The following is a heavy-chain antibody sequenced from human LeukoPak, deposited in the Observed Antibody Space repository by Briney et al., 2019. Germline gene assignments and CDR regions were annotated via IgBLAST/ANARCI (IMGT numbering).Heavy chain of an antibody. Sequence: GGSLRLSCAASGFTFSSYAMSWVRQAPGEGLQWVSGISGSGSSTYYADSVRGRFTISRDNSKNTLYLQMNSLRAEDTAVYYCARDDYYGSGSYLYWGQGTLVTVSS. J-gene: IGHJ4*02. CDR1: GFTFSSYA. CDR3: ARDDYYGSGSYLY. D-gene: IGHD3-10*01. CDR2: ISGSGSST. V-gene: IGHV3-23*01.